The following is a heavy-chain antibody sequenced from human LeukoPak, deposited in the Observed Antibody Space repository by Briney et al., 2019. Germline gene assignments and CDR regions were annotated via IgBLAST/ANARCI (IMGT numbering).Heavy chain of an antibody. D-gene: IGHD3-22*01. J-gene: IGHJ2*01. CDR1: GLTFDDYA. Sequence: GGSLRLSCAASGLTFDDYAMHWVRQAPGKGLEWVSGISWYSGSIGYADSVKGRFTISRDNAKNSLYLQMNSLRAEDMALYYCAKDNRYDSSGYYYWYFDLWGRGTLVTVSS. CDR3: AKDNRYDSSGYYYWYFDL. V-gene: IGHV3-9*03. CDR2: ISWYSGSI.